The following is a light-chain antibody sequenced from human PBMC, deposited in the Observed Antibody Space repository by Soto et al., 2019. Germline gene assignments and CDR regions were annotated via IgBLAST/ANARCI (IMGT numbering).Light chain of an antibody. Sequence: QSVLTQPPSASGTPGQRVTISCSGSSSNIGTNAVHWHQQLPGAAPKLMIYEVSNRPSGVSNRFSGSKSGNTASLTISGLQAEDEADYYCSSYTSSSTFYVFGTGTKVTVL. V-gene: IGLV2-18*02. CDR1: SSNIGTNA. J-gene: IGLJ1*01. CDR3: SSYTSSSTFYV. CDR2: EVS.